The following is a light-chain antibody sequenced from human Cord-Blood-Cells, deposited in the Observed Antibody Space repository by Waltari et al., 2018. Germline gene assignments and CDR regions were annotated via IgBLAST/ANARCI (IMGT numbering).Light chain of an antibody. CDR2: AAS. V-gene: IGKV1-39*01. J-gene: IGKJ3*01. CDR3: QQSYSTPFT. CDR1: QSISSY. Sequence: DIQMTQSPSSPSASVGDRVTITCRASQSISSYLNWYQQKLGKAPKLLIYAASSLQSGVPSRFSGSGSGTDFTLTISSLQPEDFATYYCQQSYSTPFTFGPGTKVDIK.